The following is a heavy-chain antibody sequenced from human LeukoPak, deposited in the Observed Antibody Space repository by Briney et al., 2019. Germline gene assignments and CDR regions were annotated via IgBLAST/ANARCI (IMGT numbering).Heavy chain of an antibody. Sequence: SETLSLTCTVSGGSITTYYWSWIRQLPGKGLEWIAYTYYSGSPNYNPSLKSRVTMPVDTSNNQFSLKLSSVTAADTAVYYCARVDGGYCSGGGCYANRFDPWGQGTLVTVSS. D-gene: IGHD2-15*01. CDR3: ARVDGGYCSGGGCYANRFDP. CDR1: GGSITTYY. CDR2: TYYSGSP. J-gene: IGHJ5*02. V-gene: IGHV4-59*01.